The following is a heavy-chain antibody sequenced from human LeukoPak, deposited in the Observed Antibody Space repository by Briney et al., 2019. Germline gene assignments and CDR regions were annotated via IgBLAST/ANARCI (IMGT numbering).Heavy chain of an antibody. Sequence: SETLSLTCAVYDASFHNYYWTWIRQPPGKRLEWLGEIGHSGSTNYNPSLNSRVTVSLDTSKNQFSLRLTSVTAADTAVYYCARDGRYYYAFDIWGQGTMVTVSS. CDR3: ARDGRYYYAFDI. J-gene: IGHJ3*02. V-gene: IGHV4-34*01. CDR2: IGHSGST. D-gene: IGHD1-26*01. CDR1: DASFHNYY.